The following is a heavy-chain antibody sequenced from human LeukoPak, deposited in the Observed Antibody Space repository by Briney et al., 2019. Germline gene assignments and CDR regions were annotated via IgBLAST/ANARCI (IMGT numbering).Heavy chain of an antibody. CDR2: ISAYNGNT. J-gene: IGHJ4*02. CDR3: ARYPYSTRWGDYPTANDY. CDR1: GYTFTSYG. V-gene: IGHV1-18*01. Sequence: ASVKVSCKASGYTFTSYGISWVRQAPGQGLEWMGWISAYNGNTNYARKLQGRVTMTTDTSTSTAYMELRSLRSDDTAVYYCARYPYSTRWGDYPTANDYWGQGTLVTVSS. D-gene: IGHD4-17*01.